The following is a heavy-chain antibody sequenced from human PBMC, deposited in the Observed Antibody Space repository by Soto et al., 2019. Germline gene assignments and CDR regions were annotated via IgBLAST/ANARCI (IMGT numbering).Heavy chain of an antibody. CDR3: ARGRSDIVVVVAAISFDY. J-gene: IGHJ4*02. CDR2: INHSGST. CDR1: GGSFSGYY. V-gene: IGHV4-34*01. Sequence: SETLSLTCAVYGGSFSGYYWSWIRQPPGKGLEWIGEINHSGSTNYNPSLKSRVTISVDTSKNQFSLKLSSVTAADTAVYYCARGRSDIVVVVAAISFDYWGQRTLVTVSS. D-gene: IGHD2-15*01.